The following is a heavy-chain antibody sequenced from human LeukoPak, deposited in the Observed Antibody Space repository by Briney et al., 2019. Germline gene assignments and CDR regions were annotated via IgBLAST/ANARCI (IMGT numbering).Heavy chain of an antibody. J-gene: IGHJ4*02. CDR1: GGSISSGGYS. D-gene: IGHD2-21*02. CDR2: IYYSGTT. Sequence: SETLSLTCTVSGGSISSGGYSWSWIRQHPGKGLEWIGYIYYSGTTYYNPSLKNRVIISVDTSKNQFSLNLSSVTAADTAVYYCARDVAATATNDYWGQGTLVTVSS. CDR3: ARDVAATATNDY. V-gene: IGHV4-30-4*08.